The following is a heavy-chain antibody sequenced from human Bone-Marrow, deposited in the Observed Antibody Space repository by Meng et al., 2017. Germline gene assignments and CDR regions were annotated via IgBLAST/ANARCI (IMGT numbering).Heavy chain of an antibody. D-gene: IGHD4-17*01. J-gene: IGHJ6*02. CDR1: GYTFTGYY. CDR3: ARVPTTVTIGVGMDV. CDR2: INPNSGGT. V-gene: IGHV1-2*02. Sequence: ASVKVSCKASGYTFTGYYMHWVRQAPGQGLEWMGWINPNSGGTNYAQKFQGRVTMTRDTSISTAYMELNSLRAEDTAVYYCARVPTTVTIGVGMDVWGQGTTVTVSS.